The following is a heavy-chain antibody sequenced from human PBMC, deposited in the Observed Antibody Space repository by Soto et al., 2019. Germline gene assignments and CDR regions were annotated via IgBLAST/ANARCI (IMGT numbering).Heavy chain of an antibody. CDR1: GFTVSSNY. J-gene: IGHJ2*01. Sequence: GGSLRLSWAASGFTVSSNYMSWVRQAPGKGLEWVSVIYSGGNTYYADSVKGRFTIYRDNSKNTLYLQMNSLRADDTAVYYCAKVPSDEWWLPQFRYFAHLARGPLGTVS. CDR2: IYSGGNT. V-gene: IGHV3-53*01. CDR3: AKVPSDEWWLPQFRYFAH. D-gene: IGHD5-12*01.